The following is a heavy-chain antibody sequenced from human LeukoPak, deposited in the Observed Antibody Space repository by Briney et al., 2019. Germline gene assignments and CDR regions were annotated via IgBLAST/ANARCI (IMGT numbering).Heavy chain of an antibody. J-gene: IGHJ5*02. Sequence: PSETLSLTCAVYGGSFSGYYWSWIRQPPGKGLEWIGEINHSGSTNYNPSLKSRVTISVDTSKNQFSLKLSSVTAADKAVYYCARGISPHKQLAHRGWFDPWGQGTLVTVSS. CDR1: GGSFSGYY. CDR3: ARGISPHKQLAHRGWFDP. V-gene: IGHV4-34*01. D-gene: IGHD6-6*01. CDR2: INHSGST.